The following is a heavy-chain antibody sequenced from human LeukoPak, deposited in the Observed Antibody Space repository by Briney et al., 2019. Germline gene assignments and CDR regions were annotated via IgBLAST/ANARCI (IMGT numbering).Heavy chain of an antibody. CDR1: GGSISSSSYY. D-gene: IGHD6-19*01. CDR2: IYYSGST. V-gene: IGHV4-39*07. J-gene: IGHJ6*03. CDR3: ARGGPQWLVRYYYYYMDV. Sequence: SETLSLTCTVSGGSISSSSYYWGWIRQPPGKGLEWIGSIYYSGSTYYNPSLKSRVTISVDTSKNQFSLKLSSVTAADTAVYYCARGGPQWLVRYYYYYMDVWGKGTTVTVSS.